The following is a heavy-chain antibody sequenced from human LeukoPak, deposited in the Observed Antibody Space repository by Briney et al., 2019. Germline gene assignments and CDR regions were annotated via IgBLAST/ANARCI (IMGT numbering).Heavy chain of an antibody. D-gene: IGHD4-17*01. J-gene: IGHJ4*02. CDR2: IWYDGSNK. CDR1: GLTFYDQA. V-gene: IGHV3-33*06. CDR3: AKDLDDYGDYYFDY. Sequence: GGSLRLSCAASGLTFYDQAMHWVRQAPGKGLEWVAVIWYDGSNKYYADSVKGRFTISRDNSKNTLYLQMNSLRAEDTAVYYCAKDLDDYGDYYFDYWGQGTLVTVSS.